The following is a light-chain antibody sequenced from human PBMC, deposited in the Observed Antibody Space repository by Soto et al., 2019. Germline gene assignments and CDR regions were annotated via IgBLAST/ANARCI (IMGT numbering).Light chain of an antibody. J-gene: IGLJ1*01. V-gene: IGLV2-14*01. CDR1: RSDVGGYNS. CDR3: SSFTSSSTRV. Sequence: QSVLTQPASVSGSPGQSITISCTGTRSDVGGYNSVCWHQQHPGKAPKLIIYEVSNRPSGVSDRFSASKSGNTASLTISGLQADDEADYYCSSFTSSSTRVFGTGTKLTVL. CDR2: EVS.